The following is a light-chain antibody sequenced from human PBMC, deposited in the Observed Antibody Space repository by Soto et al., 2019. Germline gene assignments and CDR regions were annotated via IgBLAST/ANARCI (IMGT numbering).Light chain of an antibody. J-gene: IGLJ1*01. V-gene: IGLV2-11*01. Sequence: QSALTQPRSVSGSPGHSGTISCTGTSSDVGGYNYVSWYQQHPGKAPKLMIYDVNKRPSGVPDRFSGSKSGNTASLTISGLQAEDEADYYCCSYAGSYTLYVFGTGTKLTVL. CDR3: CSYAGSYTLYV. CDR2: DVN. CDR1: SSDVGGYNY.